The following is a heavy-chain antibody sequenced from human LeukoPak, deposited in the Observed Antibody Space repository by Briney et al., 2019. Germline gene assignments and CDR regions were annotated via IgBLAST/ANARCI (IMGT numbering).Heavy chain of an antibody. J-gene: IGHJ4*02. D-gene: IGHD3-22*01. CDR1: GYTFTSYG. V-gene: IGHV1-18*01. CDR3: AREPLYYYDSSGLSDY. CDR2: ISAYNGNT. Sequence: ASVKVSCKASGYTFTSYGISWVRQAPGQGLEWMGWISAYNGNTNYAQKLQGRVTMTTDTSTSTAYMELRSLRSDDTAVYYCAREPLYYYDSSGLSDYWGQGTLVTVSS.